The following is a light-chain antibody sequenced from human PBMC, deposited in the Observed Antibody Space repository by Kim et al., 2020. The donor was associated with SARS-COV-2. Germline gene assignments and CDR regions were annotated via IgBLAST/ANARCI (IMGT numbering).Light chain of an antibody. J-gene: IGLJ3*02. CDR1: SSNIGSNA. Sequence: QSVLTQPPSASGSPGQWVSISCSGSSSNIGSNAVNWFQRLPGSAPKLLINRNNQRPSGVPDRFYGSKSGTSASLAISGLQSEDEGDYYCAAWDDSLKGHWVFGGGTQLTVL. V-gene: IGLV1-44*01. CDR2: RNN. CDR3: AAWDDSLKGHWV.